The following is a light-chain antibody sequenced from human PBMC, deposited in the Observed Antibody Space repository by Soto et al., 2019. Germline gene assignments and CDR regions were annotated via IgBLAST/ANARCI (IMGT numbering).Light chain of an antibody. CDR3: AAWDDSLNGVV. CDR2: SNH. CDR1: NSNLGRYT. V-gene: IGLV1-44*01. J-gene: IGLJ2*01. Sequence: QLVLTQPPSVSGTPGQRVTISCSGSNSNLGRYTVNWYQQLPGSAPKLLIYSNHQRASGDPGRFSGSKSGTSASLAISGLQSDDEAVYYCAAWDDSLNGVVFGGGTKLTVL.